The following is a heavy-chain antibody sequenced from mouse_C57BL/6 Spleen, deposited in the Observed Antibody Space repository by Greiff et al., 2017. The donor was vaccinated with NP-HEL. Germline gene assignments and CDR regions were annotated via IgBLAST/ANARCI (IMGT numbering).Heavy chain of an antibody. Sequence: QVQLQQPRAELVKPGASVKLSCKASGYTFTSYWMHWVKQRPGQVLEWIGMIHPNSGSTNSNEKFKSKATLTVDKSSSTAYMQLSSLTSEDSAVYYCASHPGNYFDYWGQGTTLTVSS. CDR2: IHPNSGST. CDR3: ASHPGNYFDY. J-gene: IGHJ2*01. V-gene: IGHV1-64*01. CDR1: GYTFTSYW.